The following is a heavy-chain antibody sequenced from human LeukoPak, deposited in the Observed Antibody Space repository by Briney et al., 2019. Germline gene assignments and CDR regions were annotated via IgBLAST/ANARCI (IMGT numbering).Heavy chain of an antibody. CDR3: ASILRSQLPTSCDAFDI. CDR1: GGSISSSSYY. Sequence: SETLSLTCTVSGGSISSSSYYWGWIRQPPGKGLEWIGSIYYSGSTYYNPSLKSRVTISVDTSKNQFSLKLSSVTAADTAVYYCASILRSQLPTSCDAFDIWGQGTMVTVSS. J-gene: IGHJ3*02. V-gene: IGHV4-39*01. CDR2: IYYSGST. D-gene: IGHD3-9*01.